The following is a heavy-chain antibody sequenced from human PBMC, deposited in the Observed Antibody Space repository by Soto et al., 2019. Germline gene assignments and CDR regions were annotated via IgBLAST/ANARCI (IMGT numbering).Heavy chain of an antibody. J-gene: IGHJ6*02. D-gene: IGHD3-3*01. V-gene: IGHV1-69*13. CDR2: IIPIFGTA. Sequence: SVKVSCKASGGTFSSYAISWVRQAPGQGLEWMGGIIPIFGTANYAQKFQGRVTITADESTSTAYMELSSLRSEDTAVYYCARGIRFLEWLLYGGYYYYGMDVWGQGTTVTVSS. CDR3: ARGIRFLEWLLYGGYYYYGMDV. CDR1: GGTFSSYA.